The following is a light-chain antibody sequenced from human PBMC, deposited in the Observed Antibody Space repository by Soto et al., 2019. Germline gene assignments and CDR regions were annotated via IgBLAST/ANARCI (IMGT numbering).Light chain of an antibody. V-gene: IGKV4-1*01. J-gene: IGKJ4*01. CDR3: QQYYTTPLT. CDR2: WAY. CDR1: LNIYFRSNNRNY. Sequence: DIVMTQSPDSLRVSLGERATITCTSSLNIYFRSNNRNYLAWYQQKSGQPPKLLIYWAYTREPGVPDRFSGSGSGIYFTLTIDNVQPADVAVYYCQQYYTTPLTFGGGTRVDIK.